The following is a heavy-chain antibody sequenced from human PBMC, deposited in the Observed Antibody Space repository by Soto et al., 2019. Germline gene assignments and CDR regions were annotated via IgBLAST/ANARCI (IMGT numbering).Heavy chain of an antibody. V-gene: IGHV4-31*03. D-gene: IGHD1-26*01. J-gene: IGHJ3*02. Sequence: SETLSLTCTVSGGSISSDGYYWSWIRQHPGKGLEWIGYIYYSGSTYYNPSLKSRVTISVDTSKNQFSLKLSSVTAADTAVYYCARARWELRDAFDIWGQGTMVTVSS. CDR3: ARARWELRDAFDI. CDR2: IYYSGST. CDR1: GGSISSDGYY.